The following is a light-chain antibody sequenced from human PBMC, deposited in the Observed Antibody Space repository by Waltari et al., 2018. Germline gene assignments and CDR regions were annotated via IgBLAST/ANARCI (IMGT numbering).Light chain of an antibody. CDR3: QQYYTTPPV. V-gene: IGKV4-1*01. CDR1: ASVLYSSKNKDD. J-gene: IGKJ5*01. Sequence: IVMTQSTDALAVSLGERDTINCKTSASVLYSSKNKDDLAWYQQKPGQPPKLLIYWASTRESGVPDRFSGSGSGTDFTLTITSLQAEDVALYYCQQYYTTPPVFGQGTRLEIK. CDR2: WAS.